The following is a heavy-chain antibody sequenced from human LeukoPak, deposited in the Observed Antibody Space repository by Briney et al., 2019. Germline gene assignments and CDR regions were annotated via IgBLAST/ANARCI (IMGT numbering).Heavy chain of an antibody. D-gene: IGHD3-3*01. J-gene: IGHJ4*02. CDR2: IIPIFGTA. CDR3: ARDYDFWSGYYFDY. Sequence: ASVKVSCKASGGTFSSYAISWVRQAPGQGLEWMGRIIPIFGTANYTQKFQGRVTITTDESTSTAYMELSSLRSEDTAVYYCARDYDFWSGYYFDYWGQGTLVTVSS. V-gene: IGHV1-69*05. CDR1: GGTFSSYA.